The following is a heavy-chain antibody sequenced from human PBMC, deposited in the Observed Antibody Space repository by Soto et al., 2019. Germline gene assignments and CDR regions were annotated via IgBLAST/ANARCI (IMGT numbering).Heavy chain of an antibody. V-gene: IGHV3-11*06. CDR3: ARAAYGGNSIYYYYGMDV. CDR2: ISSSSSYT. J-gene: IGHJ6*02. Sequence: QVQLVESGGGLVKPGGSLRLSCAASGFTFSDYYMSWIRQAPGKGLEWVSYISSSSSYTNYADSVKGRFTISRDNAKNSLYLQMNSLRAEDTAVYYCARAAYGGNSIYYYYGMDVWGQGTTVTVSS. CDR1: GFTFSDYY. D-gene: IGHD4-17*01.